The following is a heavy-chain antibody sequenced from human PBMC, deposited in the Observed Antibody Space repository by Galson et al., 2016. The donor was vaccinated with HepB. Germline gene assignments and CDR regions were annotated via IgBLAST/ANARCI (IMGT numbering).Heavy chain of an antibody. D-gene: IGHD2-2*01. CDR3: ARSVGRGPAAHFDF. CDR2: ISSIGGSI. V-gene: IGHV3-11*01. CDR1: GFAFSNYY. J-gene: IGHJ4*02. Sequence: SLRLSCAASGFAFSNYYMSWIRQAPGKGLEWISYISSIGGSIHYEDSVEGRFTISRDNAKNSLYLQMYSLRAEDTAVYYCARSVGRGPAAHFDFWGQGTLVTVSS.